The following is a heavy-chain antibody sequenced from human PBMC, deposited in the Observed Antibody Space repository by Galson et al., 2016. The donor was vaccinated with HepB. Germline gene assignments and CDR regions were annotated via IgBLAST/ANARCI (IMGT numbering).Heavy chain of an antibody. V-gene: IGHV4-39*01. CDR3: AKVYNSGSFYISYVDF. J-gene: IGHJ2*01. D-gene: IGHD3-10*01. CDR2: VYYSGTT. Sequence: SETLSLTCTVSGDPITINPYYWGWIRQPPGKGLEWIGIVYYSGTTYYNPFLKSRVAMSVDTSKNQFSLKLTSVTAADSAVYYCAKVYNSGSFYISYVDFWGRGALVTVSS. CDR1: GDPITINPYY.